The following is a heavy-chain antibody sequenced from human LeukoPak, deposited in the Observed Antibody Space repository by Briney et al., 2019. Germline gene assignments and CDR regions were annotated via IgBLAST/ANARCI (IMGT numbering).Heavy chain of an antibody. Sequence: SETLSLTCTVYGDSVSNGNYYWSWLRQPPGKALEWIGCIYYSGSTYYNPSLEGRVTISVDTSKNQFSVKLRSVTASDTAVYYCARSQNYYGSGDYWSQGTLVTVSS. J-gene: IGHJ4*02. V-gene: IGHV4-61*01. CDR2: IYYSGST. CDR3: ARSQNYYGSGDY. D-gene: IGHD3-10*01. CDR1: GDSVSNGNYY.